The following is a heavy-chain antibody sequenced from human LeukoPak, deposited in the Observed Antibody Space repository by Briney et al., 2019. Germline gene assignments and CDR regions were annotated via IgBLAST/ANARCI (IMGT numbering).Heavy chain of an antibody. V-gene: IGHV3-30-3*01. J-gene: IGHJ4*02. Sequence: PGRSLRLSCAASGFTFSSYAMHRVRQAPGKGLEWVAVISYDGSNKYYADSVKGRFTISRDNSKNTLYLQMNSLRAEDTAVYYCARDFYSSFDYWGQGTLVTVSS. CDR2: ISYDGSNK. D-gene: IGHD6-13*01. CDR3: ARDFYSSFDY. CDR1: GFTFSSYA.